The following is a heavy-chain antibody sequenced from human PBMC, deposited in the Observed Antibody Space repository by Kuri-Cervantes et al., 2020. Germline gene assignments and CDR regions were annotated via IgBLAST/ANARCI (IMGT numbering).Heavy chain of an antibody. D-gene: IGHD5-24*01. Sequence: GESLKISCAASGFTFSSYGMHWVRQAPGKGLEWVSSISSSSSYIYYADSVKGRFTISRDNAKNSLYLQMNSLRAEDTAVYYCAREMATITPGMDVWGQGTTVTVSS. J-gene: IGHJ6*02. V-gene: IGHV3-21*01. CDR2: ISSSSSYI. CDR1: GFTFSSYG. CDR3: AREMATITPGMDV.